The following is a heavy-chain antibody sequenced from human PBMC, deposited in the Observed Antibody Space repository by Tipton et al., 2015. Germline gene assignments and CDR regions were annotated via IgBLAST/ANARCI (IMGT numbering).Heavy chain of an antibody. Sequence: GSLRLSCVASGFNFEAYAMHWVRQAPGKGLEWVSYISSSGGTLYYADSVKGRFTISRDNAKKSLYLQMNSLRDEDTAVYYCARFDCSGGNCYSDGMDVWGQGTTVTVSS. CDR2: ISSSGGTL. V-gene: IGHV3-48*02. J-gene: IGHJ6*02. CDR3: ARFDCSGGNCYSDGMDV. CDR1: GFNFEAYA. D-gene: IGHD2-15*01.